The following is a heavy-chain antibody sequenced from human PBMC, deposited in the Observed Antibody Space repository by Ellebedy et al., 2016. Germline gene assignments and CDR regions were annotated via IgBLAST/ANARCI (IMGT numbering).Heavy chain of an antibody. D-gene: IGHD6-19*01. V-gene: IGHV3-74*01. CDR2: ISTDGSST. CDR3: AREVSTGWYYFDN. CDR1: GFTFSSHW. Sequence: GGSLRLXCAVSGFTFSSHWMHWVRQAPGKGLVWVSRISTDGSSTNYADSVKGRFTISRDNSKNLLYLQMNSLRADDTAVYYCAREVSTGWYYFDNWGQGTLVTVSS. J-gene: IGHJ4*02.